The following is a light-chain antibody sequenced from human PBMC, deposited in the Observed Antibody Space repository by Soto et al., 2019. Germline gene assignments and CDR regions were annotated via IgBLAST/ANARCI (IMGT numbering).Light chain of an antibody. Sequence: QSVLTQPASVSGSPGQSITISCTGTSSDVGGYDHVSWYQQHPGKAPKLIIYEVTNRPSGVSNRFSGSKSGNTASLIISGLQAEDESDYYCSSYTIRSTPMVFXTGTKLTVL. CDR1: SSDVGGYDH. CDR3: SSYTIRSTPMV. V-gene: IGLV2-14*01. J-gene: IGLJ1*01. CDR2: EVT.